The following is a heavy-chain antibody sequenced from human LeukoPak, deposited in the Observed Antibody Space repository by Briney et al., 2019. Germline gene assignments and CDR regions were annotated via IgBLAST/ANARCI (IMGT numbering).Heavy chain of an antibody. CDR3: ATLRYFDWVALDY. CDR1: GGSISSSNW. V-gene: IGHV4-4*02. J-gene: IGHJ4*02. D-gene: IGHD3-9*01. Sequence: SETLSLTCAVSGGSISSSNWWSWVRQPPGKGLEWIGEIYHSGSTNYNPSLKSRVTISVDTSKNQFSLKLSSVTAADTAVYYCATLRYFDWVALDYWGQGTLVTVSS. CDR2: IYHSGST.